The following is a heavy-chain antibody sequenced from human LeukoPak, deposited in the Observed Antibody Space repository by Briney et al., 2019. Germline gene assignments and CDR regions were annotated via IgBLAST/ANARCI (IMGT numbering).Heavy chain of an antibody. V-gene: IGHV4-61*02. CDR2: IYTSGST. CDR1: GGSISSGSYY. J-gene: IGHJ3*02. CDR3: ARGCSSTSCYTRDAFDI. Sequence: PSQTLSLTCTVSGGSISSGSYYWSWTRQPAGKGLEWIGRIYTSGSTNYNPSLKSRVTISVDTSKNQFSLKLSSVTAADTAVYYCARGCSSTSCYTRDAFDIWGQGTMVTVSS. D-gene: IGHD2-2*02.